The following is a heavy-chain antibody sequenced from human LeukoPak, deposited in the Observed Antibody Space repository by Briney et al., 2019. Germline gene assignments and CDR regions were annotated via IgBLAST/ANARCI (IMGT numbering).Heavy chain of an antibody. Sequence: GGSLRLSCAASGFTFSSYAMSWVRQAPGKGLEWVSGISGSGSKTYYADSVKGRFTISRDNSKNTLYLQMNSLRAEDTAIHYCAKDWAYNYGYNNDFDFWGQGTLVTVSS. CDR1: GFTFSSYA. CDR2: ISGSGSKT. CDR3: AKDWAYNYGYNNDFDF. V-gene: IGHV3-23*01. J-gene: IGHJ4*02. D-gene: IGHD5-24*01.